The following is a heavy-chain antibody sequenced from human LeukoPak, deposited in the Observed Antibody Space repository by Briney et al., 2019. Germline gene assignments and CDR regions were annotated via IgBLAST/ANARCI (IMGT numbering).Heavy chain of an antibody. J-gene: IGHJ6*03. CDR3: ASCSGGSCYYYYMDV. D-gene: IGHD2-15*01. Sequence: GGSLRLSCAASGFTFSSYEMKWVRQAPGKGLEWVSYISSSGSTIYYADSVKGRFTISRDNAKNSLYLQMNSLRAEDTAVYYCASCSGGSCYYYYMDVWGKGTTVTVSS. V-gene: IGHV3-48*03. CDR1: GFTFSSYE. CDR2: ISSSGSTI.